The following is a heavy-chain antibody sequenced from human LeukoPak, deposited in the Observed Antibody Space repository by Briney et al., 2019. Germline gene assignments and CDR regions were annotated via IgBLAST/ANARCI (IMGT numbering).Heavy chain of an antibody. D-gene: IGHD3-3*01. Sequence: GASVKVSCKASGYTFTGYYMHWVRQAPGQGLEWMGWINPNSGGTNYAQKFQGRVTMTRDTSISTAYMELSRLRSDDTAVYYCARYDFWSSTGWFDPWGLGTLVTVSS. V-gene: IGHV1-2*02. CDR3: ARYDFWSSTGWFDP. CDR1: GYTFTGYY. CDR2: INPNSGGT. J-gene: IGHJ5*02.